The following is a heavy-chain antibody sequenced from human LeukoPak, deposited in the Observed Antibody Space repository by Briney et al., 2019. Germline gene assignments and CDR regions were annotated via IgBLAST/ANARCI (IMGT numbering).Heavy chain of an antibody. Sequence: GGSLRLSCAASGFNVSNNYMNWVRQAPGKGLEWVSVIFSSGPTYYADSVKGRFTISRDTSKNALYLQMNSLRAEGTAVYYCARAGYSMDTEYFQHWGQGTLVTVSS. D-gene: IGHD5-18*01. V-gene: IGHV3-53*01. CDR3: ARAGYSMDTEYFQH. CDR1: GFNVSNNY. J-gene: IGHJ1*01. CDR2: IFSSGPT.